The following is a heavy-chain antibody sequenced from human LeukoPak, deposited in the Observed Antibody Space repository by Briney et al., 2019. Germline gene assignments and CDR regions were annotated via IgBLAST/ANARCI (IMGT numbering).Heavy chain of an antibody. J-gene: IGHJ4*02. Sequence: GASVKVSCKASGYTFTGYYMHWVRQAPGQGLEWMGWINPNSGGTNYAQKFQARVTMTRDTSITTAYMELSSLRSDDTAIYFCARVASGCYSGSCFFDYWGQGTLVIVSS. CDR2: INPNSGGT. CDR1: GYTFTGYY. D-gene: IGHD3-10*01. V-gene: IGHV1-2*02. CDR3: ARVASGCYSGSCFFDY.